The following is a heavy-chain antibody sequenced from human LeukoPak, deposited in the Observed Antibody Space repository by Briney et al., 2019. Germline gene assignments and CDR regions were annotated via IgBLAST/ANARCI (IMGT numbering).Heavy chain of an antibody. Sequence: GGSLRLSCAASGFSITDHYMDWVRQAPGKGLEWVGRTRNKPNGYTTDYGTSVKGRFTVSRDDSEDSLYLQMNSLKTEDTAVYYCTRVRHGDYFDYWGQGTLVTVSS. J-gene: IGHJ4*02. CDR3: TRVRHGDYFDY. D-gene: IGHD4-17*01. CDR1: GFSITDHY. CDR2: TRNKPNGYTT. V-gene: IGHV3-72*01.